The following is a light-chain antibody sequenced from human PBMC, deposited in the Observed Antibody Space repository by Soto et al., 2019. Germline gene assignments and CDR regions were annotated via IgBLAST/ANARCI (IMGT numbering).Light chain of an antibody. CDR3: QQYGSSGT. J-gene: IGKJ1*01. V-gene: IGKV3-20*01. CDR1: QSISSN. CDR2: RTS. Sequence: EIVMTQSPATLSVSPGARATLSCRASQSISSNLAWYQQKPGQAPRLLMFRTSSRATGFPARFSGSGSRTDFTLTISRLEPEDFAVYYCQQYGSSGTFGQGTKVDIK.